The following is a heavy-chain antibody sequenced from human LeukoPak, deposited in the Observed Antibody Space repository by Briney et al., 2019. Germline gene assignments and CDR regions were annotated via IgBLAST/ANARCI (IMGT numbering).Heavy chain of an antibody. Sequence: GGSLRLSCAASGFTFSSYEMNWVRQAPGKGLEWVSYISSSGSTIYYADSVKGRFTISRDNAKNSLYLQMNSLRAEDTAVYYCAKDRGIAAADYYFDYWGQGTLVTVSS. CDR1: GFTFSSYE. J-gene: IGHJ4*02. CDR3: AKDRGIAAADYYFDY. V-gene: IGHV3-48*03. CDR2: ISSSGSTI. D-gene: IGHD6-13*01.